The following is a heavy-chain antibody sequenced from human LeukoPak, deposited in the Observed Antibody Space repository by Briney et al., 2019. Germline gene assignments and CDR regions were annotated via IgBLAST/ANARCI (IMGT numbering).Heavy chain of an antibody. CDR1: GFTFSGYW. J-gene: IGHJ4*02. V-gene: IGHV3-7*03. D-gene: IGHD2-2*01. Sequence: PGGSLRLSCAASGFTFSGYWMHWVRQAPGKGLEWVANIKQDGSEKYYVDSVKGRFTISRDNAKNSLYLQMNSLRAEDTAVYYCAKIGPAAKAVTVYYFDYWGQGTLVTVSS. CDR2: IKQDGSEK. CDR3: AKIGPAAKAVTVYYFDY.